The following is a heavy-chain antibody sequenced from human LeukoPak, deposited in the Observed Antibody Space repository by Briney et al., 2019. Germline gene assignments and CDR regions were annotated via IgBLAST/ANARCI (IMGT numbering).Heavy chain of an antibody. CDR3: ARYLASSSWYRDRYYYYGMDV. V-gene: IGHV4-59*01. Sequence: PSETLSLTCTVSGGSISSYYWSWIRQPPGKGLEWIGYIYYSGSTNYNPSLKSRVTISVDTSKNQFSLKLSSVTAADTAVYYRARYLASSSWYRDRYYYYGMDVWGQGTTVTVSS. CDR1: GGSISSYY. J-gene: IGHJ6*02. D-gene: IGHD6-13*01. CDR2: IYYSGST.